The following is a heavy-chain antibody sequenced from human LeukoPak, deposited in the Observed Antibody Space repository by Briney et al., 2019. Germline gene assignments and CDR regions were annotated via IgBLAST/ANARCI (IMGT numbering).Heavy chain of an antibody. CDR3: ARENDDFWSGYYWDY. D-gene: IGHD3-3*01. CDR2: IYTSGST. CDR1: GGSISSYY. J-gene: IGHJ4*02. Sequence: SETLSLTCTVSGGSISSYYWSWIRQPPGKGLEWIGRIYTSGSTNYNPSLKSRVTMSVDTSKNQFSLKLSSVTAADTAVYYCARENDDFWSGYYWDYWGQGTLVTVSS. V-gene: IGHV4-4*07.